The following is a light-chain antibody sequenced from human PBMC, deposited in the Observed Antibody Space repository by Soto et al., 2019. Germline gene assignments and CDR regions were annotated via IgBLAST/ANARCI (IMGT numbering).Light chain of an antibody. Sequence: EIVLTQSPGTLSLSPGERATLSCRASQSVSSSYLAWYQQKPGQAPRLLIYAASSRATGVPDRFSGSGSGTKFTLTIASLQPDDFATYYCQQYETFSGTFGPGTKVDIK. CDR2: AAS. V-gene: IGKV3-20*01. CDR1: QSVSSSY. CDR3: QQYETFSGT. J-gene: IGKJ1*01.